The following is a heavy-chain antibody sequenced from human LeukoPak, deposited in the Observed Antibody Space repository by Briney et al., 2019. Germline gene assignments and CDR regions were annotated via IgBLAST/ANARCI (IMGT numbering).Heavy chain of an antibody. CDR1: GFTFSSYA. D-gene: IGHD3-3*01. J-gene: IGHJ4*02. V-gene: IGHV3-30-3*01. CDR2: ISYDGSNK. Sequence: PGRSLRLSCAASGFTFSSYAMHWVRQASGKGLEWVAVISYDGSNKYYADSVKGRFTISRDNSKNTLYLQMNSLRAEDTAVYYCARARSGYLLYYFDYWGQGTLVTVSS. CDR3: ARARSGYLLYYFDY.